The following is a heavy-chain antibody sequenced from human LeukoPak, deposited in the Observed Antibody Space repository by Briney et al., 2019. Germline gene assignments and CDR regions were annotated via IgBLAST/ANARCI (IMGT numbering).Heavy chain of an antibody. CDR3: ARDWTTTGTFGY. V-gene: IGHV6-1*01. CDR1: GDRVSSNSAA. J-gene: IGHJ4*02. Sequence: SQTLSLTCAISGDRVSSNSAAWNRIRPSPSRGLEWLGSTYYSTKWYSEYAPSGISRITISPDTSKNEFSLQLISVTPEDTAVYYCARDWTTTGTFGYWGQGTLVTVSS. CDR2: TYYSTKWYS. D-gene: IGHD1-1*01.